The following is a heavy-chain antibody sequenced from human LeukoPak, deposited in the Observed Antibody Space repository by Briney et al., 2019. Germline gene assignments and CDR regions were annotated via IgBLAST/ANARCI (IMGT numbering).Heavy chain of an antibody. Sequence: GGSLKLSCAASGFTFSSYGMSWVRQATGKGLEWVSAISGSSNSTYFADSVQGRFTISRDNSKNTLYLQMNSLIAGDTAVYYCAKGPYCSRSSCYVVGAFNTWGQGTMVTVS. CDR2: ISGSSNST. CDR3: AKGPYCSRSSCYVVGAFNT. CDR1: GFTFSSYG. D-gene: IGHD2-2*01. J-gene: IGHJ3*02. V-gene: IGHV3-23*01.